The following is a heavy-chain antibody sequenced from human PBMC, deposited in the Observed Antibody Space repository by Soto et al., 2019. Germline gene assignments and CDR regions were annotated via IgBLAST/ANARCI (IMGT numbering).Heavy chain of an antibody. CDR3: ARTYYYDSSGQNPFDY. Sequence: QVTLKESGPVLVKPTETLTLTCTVSGFSLSNARMGVSWIRQPPGKALEWLAHIFSNDEKSYSTSLKSRLTISKDTSKSQVVLTMTNMDPVDTATYYCARTYYYDSSGQNPFDYWGQGTLVTVSS. J-gene: IGHJ4*02. D-gene: IGHD3-22*01. V-gene: IGHV2-26*01. CDR2: IFSNDEK. CDR1: GFSLSNARMG.